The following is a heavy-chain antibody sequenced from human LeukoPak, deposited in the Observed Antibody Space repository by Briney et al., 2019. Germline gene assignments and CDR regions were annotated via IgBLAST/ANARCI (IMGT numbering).Heavy chain of an antibody. D-gene: IGHD3-3*01. J-gene: IGHJ4*02. CDR1: GGTFSSYA. CDR2: IIPIFGTA. CDR3: ARDTSRDFWSGYYIGYFDY. Sequence: ASVKVSCKASGGTFSSYAISWVRQAAGQGLEWMGGIIPIFGTANYAQKFQGRVTITADESTSTAYMELSSLRAEDTAVYYCARDTSRDFWSGYYIGYFDYWGQGTLVTVSS. V-gene: IGHV1-69*13.